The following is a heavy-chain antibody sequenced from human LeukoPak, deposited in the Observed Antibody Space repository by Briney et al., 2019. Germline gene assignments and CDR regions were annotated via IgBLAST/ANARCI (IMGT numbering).Heavy chain of an antibody. D-gene: IGHD6-13*01. CDR3: ARGSSSWPFDY. J-gene: IGHJ4*02. V-gene: IGHV1-8*01. CDR2: MNPNSGNT. Sequence: ASVKVSCKASGYTFTSYDINWVRQATGQGLEWMGWMNPNSGNTGYAQKLQGRVTMITDTSTSTAYMELRSLRSDDTAVYYCARGSSSWPFDYWGQGTLVTVSS. CDR1: GYTFTSYD.